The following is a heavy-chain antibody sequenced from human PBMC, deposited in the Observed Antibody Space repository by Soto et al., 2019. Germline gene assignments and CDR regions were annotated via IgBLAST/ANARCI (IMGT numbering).Heavy chain of an antibody. Sequence: EVQLVESGGGLVKPGGSLRLSCAASGFTFSSYSMSWVRQAPEKGLEWVASISSSSSYTYYADSLKGRFTISRDDAKNSLYLQMNSLRAEDTAVHYCAREIIAAAGTRTDFWGQGTLVTASS. CDR2: ISSSSSYT. D-gene: IGHD6-13*01. CDR1: GFTFSSYS. J-gene: IGHJ4*02. V-gene: IGHV3-21*01. CDR3: AREIIAAAGTRTDF.